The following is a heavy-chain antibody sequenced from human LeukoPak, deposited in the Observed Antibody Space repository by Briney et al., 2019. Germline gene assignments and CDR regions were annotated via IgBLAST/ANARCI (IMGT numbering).Heavy chain of an antibody. Sequence: SETLSLTCAVYGGSFSGYYWSWIRQPPGKGLEWIGEINHSGSTNYNPSLKSRATISVDTSKNQFSLQLSSVTAADTAVYYCARAASVYDGSGYYVDGFDIWGQGTMVTVSS. CDR2: INHSGST. V-gene: IGHV4-34*01. J-gene: IGHJ3*02. D-gene: IGHD3-22*01. CDR3: ARAASVYDGSGYYVDGFDI. CDR1: GGSFSGYY.